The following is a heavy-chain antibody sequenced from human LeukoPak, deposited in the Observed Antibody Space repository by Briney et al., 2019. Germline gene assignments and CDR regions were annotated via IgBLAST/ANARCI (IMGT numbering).Heavy chain of an antibody. Sequence: PSETLSLTCTVSGGSVSSGSYYWSWIRQPPGKGLEWIGYIYYSGSTNYSPSLKSRVTISVDTSKNQFSLKLSSVTAADTAVYYCARGLRYFDWLFSDGMDVWGQGTTVTVSS. V-gene: IGHV4-61*01. J-gene: IGHJ6*02. CDR1: GGSVSSGSYY. D-gene: IGHD3-9*01. CDR2: IYYSGST. CDR3: ARGLRYFDWLFSDGMDV.